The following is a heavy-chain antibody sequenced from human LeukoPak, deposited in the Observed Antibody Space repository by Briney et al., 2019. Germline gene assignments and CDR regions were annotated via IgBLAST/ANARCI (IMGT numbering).Heavy chain of an antibody. CDR1: GGSFSGYY. CDR3: ARGRGVVVPAAIHNWFDP. J-gene: IGHJ5*02. V-gene: IGHV4-34*01. CDR2: INHSGST. Sequence: SETLSLTCAVYGGSFSGYYWSWIRQPPGKGLEWIGEINHSGSTNYNPSLKSRVTISVDTSKNQFSLKLSSVTAADTAVYYCARGRGVVVPAAIHNWFDPWGQGTLVTVSP. D-gene: IGHD2-2*01.